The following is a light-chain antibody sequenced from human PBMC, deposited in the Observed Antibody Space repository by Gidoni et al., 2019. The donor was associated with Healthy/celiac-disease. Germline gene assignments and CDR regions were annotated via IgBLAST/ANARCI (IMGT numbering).Light chain of an antibody. CDR3: QQYNNWPRT. CDR2: GAS. Sequence: EIVMTQSPAPLSVSPGERATLSCRASQSVSSNLAWYQQKPGQAPRLLIYGASTRATGIPARFSGSGSGTEFTLTISILQSEDFAVYYCQQYNNWPRTFGQXTKVEIK. J-gene: IGKJ1*01. CDR1: QSVSSN. V-gene: IGKV3-15*01.